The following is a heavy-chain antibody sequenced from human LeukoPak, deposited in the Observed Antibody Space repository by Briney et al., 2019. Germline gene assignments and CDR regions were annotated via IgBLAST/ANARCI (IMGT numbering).Heavy chain of an antibody. CDR2: ISGSGGST. D-gene: IGHD4/OR15-4a*01. CDR3: ARRAGAYSHPYDY. J-gene: IGHJ4*02. CDR1: GFTFSSYA. Sequence: GGSLRLSCAASGFTFSSYAMGWVRQAPGKGLEWVSAISGSGGSTHYSDSVKGRFTISRDNSKNTLSLQMNSLRAEDTAVYYCARRAGAYSHPYDYWGQGTLVTVSS. V-gene: IGHV3-23*01.